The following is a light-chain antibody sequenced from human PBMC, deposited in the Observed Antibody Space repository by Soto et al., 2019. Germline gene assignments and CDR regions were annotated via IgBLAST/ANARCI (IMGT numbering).Light chain of an antibody. CDR2: EVS. Sequence: QSVLTRPRSVAGSPGQSVTISCTGTSSDVGGYNYVSWYQQHPGKAPKLVIYEVSKRPSGVPDRFSGSKSGNTASLTVSGLQAEDEADYYCSSYAGSNNFDVFGTGTKVTVL. CDR1: SSDVGGYNY. J-gene: IGLJ1*01. V-gene: IGLV2-8*01. CDR3: SSYAGSNNFDV.